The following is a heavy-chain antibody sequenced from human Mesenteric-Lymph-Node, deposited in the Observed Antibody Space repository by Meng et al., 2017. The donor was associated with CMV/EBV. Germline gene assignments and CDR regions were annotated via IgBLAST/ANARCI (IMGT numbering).Heavy chain of an antibody. CDR3: ARAKAAAVSN. V-gene: IGHV4-59*01. Sequence: GSLRLSCTVSGASISSYYWSWIRQPPGKGLEWIGYIYYSGSTNYNPSLKSRVTISVDTSKNQFSLKLSSVTAADTAVYYCARAKAAAVSNWGQGTLVTVSS. J-gene: IGHJ4*02. CDR2: IYYSGST. D-gene: IGHD6-13*01. CDR1: GASISSYY.